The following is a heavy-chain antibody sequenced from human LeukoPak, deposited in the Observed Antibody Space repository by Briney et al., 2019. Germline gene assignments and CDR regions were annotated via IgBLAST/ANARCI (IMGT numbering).Heavy chain of an antibody. CDR1: GGSFSGYY. Sequence: SETLSLTCAVYGGSFSGYYWSWIRQPPGKGLEWIGEINHSGSTNYNPSLKSRVTISVDTSKNQFSLKLSSVTAADTAVYYCARADYCSGGSCSSAIDYWGQGTLVTVSS. V-gene: IGHV4-34*01. D-gene: IGHD2-15*01. CDR3: ARADYCSGGSCSSAIDY. J-gene: IGHJ4*02. CDR2: INHSGST.